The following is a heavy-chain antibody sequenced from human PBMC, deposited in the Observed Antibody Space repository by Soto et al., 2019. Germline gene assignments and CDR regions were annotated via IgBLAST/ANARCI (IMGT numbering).Heavy chain of an antibody. J-gene: IGHJ4*02. V-gene: IGHV1-18*01. CDR2: ISAYNGNT. Sequence: ASVMVSCKASGYTFTSYGISWVRQAPGQGLEWMGWISAYNGNTNYAQKLQGRVTMTTDTSTSTAYMELRSLRSDDTAVYYCARVLKDIVVVPAADLFDYWGQGALVNVAS. CDR1: GYTFTSYG. D-gene: IGHD2-2*01. CDR3: ARVLKDIVVVPAADLFDY.